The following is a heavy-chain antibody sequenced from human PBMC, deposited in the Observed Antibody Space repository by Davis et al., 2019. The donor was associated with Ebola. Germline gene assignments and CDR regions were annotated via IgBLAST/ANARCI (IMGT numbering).Heavy chain of an antibody. CDR3: ARELLDYSKNKLYYYYGMDV. V-gene: IGHV1-69*13. CDR1: GGTFSSNA. CDR2: IIPIFGTA. J-gene: IGHJ6*02. Sequence: AASVKVSCKASGGTFSSNAISWVRQAPGQGLEWMGGIIPIFGTANYAQKFQGRVTITADESTSTAYMELSSLRCEDSAVFYCARELLDYSKNKLYYYYGMDVWGQGTTVTVSS. D-gene: IGHD4-11*01.